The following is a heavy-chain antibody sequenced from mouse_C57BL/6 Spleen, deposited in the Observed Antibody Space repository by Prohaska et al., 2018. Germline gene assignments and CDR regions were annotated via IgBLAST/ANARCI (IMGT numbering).Heavy chain of an antibody. CDR1: GFTFSNYW. V-gene: IGHV6-3*01. D-gene: IGHD1-3*01. J-gene: IGHJ2*01. Sequence: EVKLEESGGGLVQPGGSMKLSCVASGFTFSNYWMNWVRQYTEKGLEWFDQIRLKSDNYATQYAESVKGRLTIARDDSKSSVYLQMNNLRAEDTGIYYCTAPAGSSDYWGQGTTLTVSS. CDR2: IRLKSDNYAT. CDR3: TAPAGSSDY.